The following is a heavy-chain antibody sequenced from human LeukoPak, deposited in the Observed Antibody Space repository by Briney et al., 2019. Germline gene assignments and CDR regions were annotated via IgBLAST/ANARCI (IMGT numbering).Heavy chain of an antibody. V-gene: IGHV3-33*01. D-gene: IGHD7-27*01. J-gene: IGHJ3*01. CDR1: GFSFSLYG. Sequence: TGGSLRLSCGASGFSFSLYGMHWVRQAPGKGLEWVAFIWAAGNDAFYADSVKGRFTISRDNSKNMVYLQMSSLRAEDTALYYGVGDPPNCGYAFQVWGHGTVVTVSS. CDR3: VGDPPNCGYAFQV. CDR2: IWAAGNDA.